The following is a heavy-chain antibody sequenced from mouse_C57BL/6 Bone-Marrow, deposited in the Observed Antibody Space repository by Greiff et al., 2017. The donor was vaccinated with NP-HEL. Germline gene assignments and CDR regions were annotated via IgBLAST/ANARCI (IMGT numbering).Heavy chain of an antibody. CDR3: ARGDYGSSSLYYYAMDY. D-gene: IGHD1-1*01. CDR1: GYTFTSYW. J-gene: IGHJ4*01. CDR2: IDPSDSYT. Sequence: QVQLQQPGAELVRPGTSVKLSCKASGYTFTSYWMHWVKQRPGQGLEWIGVIDPSDSYTNYNQKFKGKATLTVDTSSSTAYMQLSSLTSEDSAVYYCARGDYGSSSLYYYAMDYWGQGTSVTVSS. V-gene: IGHV1-59*01.